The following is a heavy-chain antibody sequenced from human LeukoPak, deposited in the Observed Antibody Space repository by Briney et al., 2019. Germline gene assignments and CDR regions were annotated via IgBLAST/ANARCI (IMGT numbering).Heavy chain of an antibody. Sequence: PGGSLRLSCAASGFTFSSYAMSWVRHAPGRGREWGSAISGSGGRTYYADSVKGRFTISRNNSKNTLYLQMNSLRAEDTAVYYCAKEFPSYYDFWSGYPFDYWGQGTLVTVSS. J-gene: IGHJ4*02. D-gene: IGHD3-3*01. V-gene: IGHV3-23*01. CDR1: GFTFSSYA. CDR2: ISGSGGRT. CDR3: AKEFPSYYDFWSGYPFDY.